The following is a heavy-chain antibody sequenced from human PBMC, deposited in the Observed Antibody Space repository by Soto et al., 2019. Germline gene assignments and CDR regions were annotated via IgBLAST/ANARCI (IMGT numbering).Heavy chain of an antibody. V-gene: IGHV3-9*02. CDR3: GKDLLPGGLDV. J-gene: IGHJ6*02. CDR1: GFTSNDYA. D-gene: IGHD1-26*01. CDR2: IVWNSGRT. Sequence: EAQLVESGGGLVQPGRSLRLSCAGSGFTSNDYAMHWVRQVPGKGLGCGSGIVWNSGRTGYADAVKCRFNISRDNAKDALYLRLTCLRVEAQAWDYCGKDLLPGGLDVWSQETTVTVS.